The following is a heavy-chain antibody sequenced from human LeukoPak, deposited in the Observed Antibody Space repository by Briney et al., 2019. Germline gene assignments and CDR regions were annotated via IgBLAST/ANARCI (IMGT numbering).Heavy chain of an antibody. Sequence: GGSLRLSCAASXFTXXXXXXXWVRQAXGXXXXXXXXISYDGSNKYYADSVKGRFTISRDNSKNTLYLQMNSLRAEDTAVYYCARDADYYDSSGYDYWGQGTLVTVSS. CDR1: XFTXXXXX. J-gene: IGHJ4*02. CDR2: ISYDGSNK. CDR3: ARDADYYDSSGYDY. D-gene: IGHD3-22*01. V-gene: IGHV3-30-3*01.